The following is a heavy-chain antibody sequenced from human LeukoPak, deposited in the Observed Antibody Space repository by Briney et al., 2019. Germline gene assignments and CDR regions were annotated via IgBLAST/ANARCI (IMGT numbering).Heavy chain of an antibody. V-gene: IGHV3-21*01. CDR1: GFTFSSYS. J-gene: IGHJ4*02. CDR2: ISSSNSYI. D-gene: IGHD6-6*01. Sequence: GGSLRLSCAASGFTFSSYSMNWVRQAPGKGLEWVSSISSSNSYIYYADSVKGRFTISRDNAKNSLYLQMNSLRAEDTAVYYCAREGSSSTAHFDYWGQGTLVTVSS. CDR3: AREGSSSTAHFDY.